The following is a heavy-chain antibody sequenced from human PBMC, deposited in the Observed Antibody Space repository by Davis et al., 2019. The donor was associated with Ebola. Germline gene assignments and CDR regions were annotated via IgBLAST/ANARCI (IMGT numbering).Heavy chain of an antibody. Sequence: SVKVSCKAVGDTLSSYAMTWVRQAPGQRLEWMGGIIPVFRTANYAQKFQGRVTITADESTRTAYMELNGLRSEDTAVYYCAHLGPQRYCSGGGCHGYLDYWGQGTLVTVSS. D-gene: IGHD2-15*01. J-gene: IGHJ4*02. CDR1: GDTLSSYA. CDR3: AHLGPQRYCSGGGCHGYLDY. CDR2: IIPVFRTA. V-gene: IGHV1-69*13.